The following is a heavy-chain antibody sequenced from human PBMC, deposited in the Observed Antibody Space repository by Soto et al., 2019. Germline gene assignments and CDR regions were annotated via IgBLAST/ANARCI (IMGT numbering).Heavy chain of an antibody. V-gene: IGHV3-48*02. D-gene: IGHD4-4*01. J-gene: IGHJ4*02. CDR3: AKITTSNYGPFDY. CDR1: GFTFSSYS. Sequence: TGGSLRLSCAASGFTFSSYSMSWVRQAPGKGLQWVSYIHSSSGTIKYADSVKGRFTISRDNAKNSLYLQMNSLRDEDTAVYYCAKITTSNYGPFDYWGQGTLVTVSS. CDR2: IHSSSGTI.